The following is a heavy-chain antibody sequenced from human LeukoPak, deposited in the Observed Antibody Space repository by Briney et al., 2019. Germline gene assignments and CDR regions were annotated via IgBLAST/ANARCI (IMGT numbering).Heavy chain of an antibody. CDR3: ARDQEGFDY. V-gene: IGHV1-69*05. CDR1: GGTFRNYV. CDR2: IIPMSETV. Sequence: ASVKVSCKAPGGTFRNYVMSWVRQAPGQGPEWMGGIIPMSETVNYAQKFQGRVTVTRDTSTSTVHMELSGLRSEDTAVYYCARDQEGFDYWGQGTLVTVSS. J-gene: IGHJ4*02.